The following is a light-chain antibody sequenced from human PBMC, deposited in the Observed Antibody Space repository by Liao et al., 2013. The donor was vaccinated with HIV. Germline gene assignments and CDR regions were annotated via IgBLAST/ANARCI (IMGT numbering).Light chain of an antibody. CDR3: QVWDTSSDPWV. V-gene: IGLV3-21*01. CDR2: YDS. CDR1: NIGSYS. J-gene: IGLJ3*02. Sequence: SYELTQPPSVSVAPGKTARITCGGNNIGSYSVHWYQQRPGQAPVLVIYYDSDRPSGIPERFSGSNSGNTATLTISRVEAGDEADYYCQVWDTSSDPWVFGGGTKLTVL.